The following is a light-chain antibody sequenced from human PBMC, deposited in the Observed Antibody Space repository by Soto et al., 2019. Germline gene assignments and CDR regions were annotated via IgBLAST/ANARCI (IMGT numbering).Light chain of an antibody. CDR2: HDT. CDR3: QAWDSSTTV. CDR1: ELENKF. V-gene: IGLV3-1*01. Sequence: SYELTQPPLVSVSPGQTASIACSGDELENKFTSWYQQRPGQSPLLVIYHDTKRPSGIPERFSASNSGNTATLTISGTQPMDEADYYCQAWDSSTTVFGGGTKLTVL. J-gene: IGLJ2*01.